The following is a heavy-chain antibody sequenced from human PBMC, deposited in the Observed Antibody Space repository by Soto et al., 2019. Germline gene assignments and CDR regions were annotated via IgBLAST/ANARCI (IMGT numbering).Heavy chain of an antibody. J-gene: IGHJ4*02. CDR1: GYTLTELS. D-gene: IGHD2-15*01. Sequence: ASVKVSCNVSGYTLTELSMHWVRQAPGKGREWMGGFDPEDGETIYAQKFQGRVTMTEATSTDTAYMELTSLRSEDTAVYYCAKDDPRYCSGGSCYHGYWGQGTLVTVSS. V-gene: IGHV1-24*01. CDR2: FDPEDGET. CDR3: AKDDPRYCSGGSCYHGY.